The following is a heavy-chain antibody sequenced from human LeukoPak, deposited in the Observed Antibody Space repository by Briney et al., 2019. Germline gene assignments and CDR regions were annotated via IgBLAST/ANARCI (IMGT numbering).Heavy chain of an antibody. V-gene: IGHV1-69*04. CDR1: GGTFSSYA. D-gene: IGHD5-12*01. Sequence: SVKVSCKASGGTFSSYAISWVRQAPGQGLEWMGRIIPILGIANYAQKFQGRVTITADKSTSTAYMELSSLRSKDTAVYYCARGDIVATEFDYWGQGTLVTVSS. J-gene: IGHJ4*02. CDR3: ARGDIVATEFDY. CDR2: IIPILGIA.